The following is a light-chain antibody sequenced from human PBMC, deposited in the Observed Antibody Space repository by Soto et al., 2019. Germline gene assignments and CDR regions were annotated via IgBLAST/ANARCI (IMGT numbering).Light chain of an antibody. V-gene: IGLV1-51*01. J-gene: IGLJ1*01. CDR2: DDN. CDR1: SSNIGGNS. CDR3: GSWDSSISAYV. Sequence: QSVLTQPPSVSGAPGQTVTISCSGSSSNIGGNSVSWYQQLPGTAPKLLIYDDNKRPSGIPDRFSGSKSGTSATLGITGFQTGDEADYYCGSWDSSISAYVFGTGTKVTVL.